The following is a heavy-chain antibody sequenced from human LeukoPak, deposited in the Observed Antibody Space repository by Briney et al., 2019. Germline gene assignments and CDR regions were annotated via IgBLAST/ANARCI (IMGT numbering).Heavy chain of an antibody. D-gene: IGHD3-3*01. CDR1: GFTLSNSC. J-gene: IGHJ4*02. CDR3: ARDRSISGVVTLDY. Sequence: GGSLRLSCASSGFTLSNSCMTWVRQAPGKGLEWVANIRQDGREETYVDSVRGRFPISRDNPKTSLYLQMNTLRAEATAMYSCARDRSISGVVTLDYWGQGALVTVSS. V-gene: IGHV3-7*01. CDR2: IRQDGREE.